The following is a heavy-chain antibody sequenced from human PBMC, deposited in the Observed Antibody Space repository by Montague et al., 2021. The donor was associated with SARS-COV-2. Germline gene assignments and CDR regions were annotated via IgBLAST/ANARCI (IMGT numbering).Heavy chain of an antibody. D-gene: IGHD6-19*01. CDR2: IYSGGSST. Sequence: SLRLSCAASGFTFSSYAMSWVRQAPGEGLEWVSVIYSGGSSTYYADSXKGRFTISRDNSKNTLYLQMNSLRAEDTAVYYCAKVAAGWGVYFDYWGQGTLVTVSS. V-gene: IGHV3-23*03. CDR3: AKVAAGWGVYFDY. CDR1: GFTFSSYA. J-gene: IGHJ4*02.